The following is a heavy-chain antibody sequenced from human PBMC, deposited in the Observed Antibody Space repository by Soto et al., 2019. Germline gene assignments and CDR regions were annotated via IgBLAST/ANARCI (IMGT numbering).Heavy chain of an antibody. CDR1: GYTFTGYY. CDR3: AKDEYDFWSGYSYGMDV. V-gene: IGHV1-2*02. Sequence: QVPLVQSGAEVKKPGASVKVSCKASGYTFTGYYMHWVRQAPGQGLEWMGWINPNSGGTNYAQKFQGRVTMTRDTSISTAYMELSRLRSDDTAVYYCAKDEYDFWSGYSYGMDVWGQGTTVTVSS. J-gene: IGHJ6*02. D-gene: IGHD3-3*01. CDR2: INPNSGGT.